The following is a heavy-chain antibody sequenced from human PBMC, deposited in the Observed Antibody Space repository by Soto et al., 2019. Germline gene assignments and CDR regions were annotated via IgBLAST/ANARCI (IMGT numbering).Heavy chain of an antibody. CDR1: RDTFTSYY. CDR3: ARSSGGNFGIIIEGTNWFAP. D-gene: IGHD1-26*01. CDR2: INPHGGST. Sequence: ASVKVSCKAPRDTFTSYYINWVRQAPGQGLEWMGVINPHGGSTAYAQKFKGRVTLTRDTSASTVYIEVSSLTSEDTAMYYCARSSGGNFGIIIEGTNWFAPGAREPWSPSPQ. J-gene: IGHJ5*02. V-gene: IGHV1-46*01.